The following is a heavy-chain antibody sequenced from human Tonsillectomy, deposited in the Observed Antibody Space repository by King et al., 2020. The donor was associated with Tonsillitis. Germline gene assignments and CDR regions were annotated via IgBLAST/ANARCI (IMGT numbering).Heavy chain of an antibody. J-gene: IGHJ4*01. CDR3: ARDLLASSTSFWYFDY. CDR1: GYTFSSYG. V-gene: IGHV1-18*01. D-gene: IGHD6-6*01. Sequence: QLVQSGAEVKKPGASVKVSCKASGYTFSSYGISWVRQAPGQGLEWMGWISAYNGNTNYAQKLQGRVIMTTDTSTSTAYMELRTLRSYDTAVYYCARDLLASSTSFWYFDYWGHGTLVTVSS. CDR2: ISAYNGNT.